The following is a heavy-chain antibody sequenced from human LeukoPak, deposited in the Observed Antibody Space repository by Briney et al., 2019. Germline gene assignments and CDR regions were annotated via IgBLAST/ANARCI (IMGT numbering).Heavy chain of an antibody. CDR1: GFSFSGYS. Sequence: GGSLRLSCAASGFSFSGYSMNWVRQAPGKGLEWVSSISSGSSYIYYADSVKGRFTISRDNAKNSLFLQMSSLRAEDTAVYYCAKDWMVGYYGSGFFDYWGQGTLVTVSS. V-gene: IGHV3-21*01. D-gene: IGHD3-10*01. CDR3: AKDWMVGYYGSGFFDY. J-gene: IGHJ4*02. CDR2: ISSGSSYI.